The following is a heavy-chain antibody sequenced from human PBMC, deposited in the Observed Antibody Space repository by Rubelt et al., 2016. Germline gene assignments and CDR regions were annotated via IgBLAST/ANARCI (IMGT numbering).Heavy chain of an antibody. CDR2: INWVGGNT. V-gene: IGHV3-20*04. CDR1: GFTFDHYG. J-gene: IGHJ4*02. CDR3: ARDGSGSYYSDN. Sequence: DVQLVESGGRVVRPGGSLTLSCVASGFTFDHYGMSWVRQAPGKGLEWVSGINWVGGNTGYADSVKGRFTISRDKAKMALYLQRSRLRAEDTALYYCARDGSGSYYSDNWGQGTRVTVSS. D-gene: IGHD1-26*01.